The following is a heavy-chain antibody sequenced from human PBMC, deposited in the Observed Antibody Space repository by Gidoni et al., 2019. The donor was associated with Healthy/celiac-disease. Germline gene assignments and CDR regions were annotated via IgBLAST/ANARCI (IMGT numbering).Heavy chain of an antibody. Sequence: QVQLVESGGGVVQPGRSLRRPCDAYGFTFSSYGMHWVRQAPGKGLEWVAVISYDGSNKYYADSVKGRFTISRDNSKNTLYLQMNSLRAEDTAVYYCAKDGEGDGSGVYGMDVWGQGTTVTVSS. CDR3: AKDGEGDGSGVYGMDV. CDR1: GFTFSSYG. J-gene: IGHJ6*02. CDR2: ISYDGSNK. D-gene: IGHD3-10*01. V-gene: IGHV3-30*18.